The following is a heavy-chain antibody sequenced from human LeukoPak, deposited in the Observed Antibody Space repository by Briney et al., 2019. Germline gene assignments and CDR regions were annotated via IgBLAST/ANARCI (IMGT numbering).Heavy chain of an antibody. D-gene: IGHD6-13*01. J-gene: IGHJ3*02. Sequence: PGGSLRLSCEASGFIFSNYEMNWVRQAPGKGLECVAYISRSGTTIHYADSVKGRLSISKNNAESVLYLQMSNLSADDTVVYYCARGGIYDLDDSFDIWGQGTVVTVSS. CDR1: GFIFSNYE. CDR3: ARGGIYDLDDSFDI. V-gene: IGHV3-48*03. CDR2: ISRSGTTI.